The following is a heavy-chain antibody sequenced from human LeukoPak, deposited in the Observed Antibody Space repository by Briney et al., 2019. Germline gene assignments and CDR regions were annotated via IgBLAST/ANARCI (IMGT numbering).Heavy chain of an antibody. V-gene: IGHV1-46*01. CDR2: INPSGGST. D-gene: IGHD1-26*01. CDR1: GYTFTSYY. CDR3: ARDPGEWELLDY. Sequence: GASVKVSCKASGYTFTSYYMHWVRQAPGQGLEWMGIINPSGGSTSYAQKFQGRVTMTRDTSTSTVYMELSSLRSEDAAVYYCARDPGEWELLDYWGQGTLVTVSS. J-gene: IGHJ4*02.